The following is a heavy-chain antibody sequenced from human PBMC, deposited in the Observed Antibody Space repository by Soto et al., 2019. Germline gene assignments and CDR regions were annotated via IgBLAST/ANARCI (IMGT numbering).Heavy chain of an antibody. CDR2: IFYSGNT. V-gene: IGHV4-31*03. J-gene: IGHJ2*01. D-gene: IGHD3-9*01. CDR3: ARDLARYASTGHSMASGHFDL. Sequence: QVQLQESGPGLVKPSQTLSLTCTVSGDSIASDDYYWNWIRQRPGKGLEWIGYIFYSGNTYSDPSLQSRVDISVDTSKNQFSLKLSSVTAADTAVYYCARDLARYASTGHSMASGHFDLWGRGTLVTVSS. CDR1: GDSIASDDYY.